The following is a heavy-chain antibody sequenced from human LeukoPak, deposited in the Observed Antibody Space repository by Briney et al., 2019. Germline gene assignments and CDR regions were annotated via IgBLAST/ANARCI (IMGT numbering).Heavy chain of an antibody. CDR3: ARDYCSGGSCYESKWFDP. Sequence: SGGSLRLSCAASGFTFSSYAMHWVRQAPGKGLEWVAVISYDGSNKYYADSVKGRFTISRDNSKNTLYLQMNSLRAEDTAVYYCARDYCSGGSCYESKWFDPWGQGTLVTVSS. J-gene: IGHJ5*02. V-gene: IGHV3-30-3*01. D-gene: IGHD2-15*01. CDR1: GFTFSSYA. CDR2: ISYDGSNK.